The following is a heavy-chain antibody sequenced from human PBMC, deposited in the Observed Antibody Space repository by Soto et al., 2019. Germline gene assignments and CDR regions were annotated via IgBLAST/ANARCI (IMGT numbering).Heavy chain of an antibody. CDR1: GGTFSSYA. Sequence: SVKVSCKASGGTFSSYAISWVRQAPGQGLEWMGGIIPIFGTANYAQKFQGRVTITADESTSTAYMELSSLRSEDTAVYYCAKEIEFEYNWNYPLDYWGQGTLVTVSS. CDR3: AKEIEFEYNWNYPLDY. V-gene: IGHV1-69*13. J-gene: IGHJ4*02. D-gene: IGHD1-7*01. CDR2: IIPIFGTA.